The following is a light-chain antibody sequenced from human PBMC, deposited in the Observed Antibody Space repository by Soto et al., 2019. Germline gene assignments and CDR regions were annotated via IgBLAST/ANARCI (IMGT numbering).Light chain of an antibody. V-gene: IGKV1-5*01. J-gene: IGKJ1*01. CDR3: QQYNSYSWT. CDR2: DAS. CDR1: QGISNW. Sequence: DIQMTQSPSTLSASVGDRVTITCRASQGISNWLAWYQQKIGKAPKLLIYDASILENGVTSRFSGSGSGSEFTLAISSLQPDDFATYYCQQYNSYSWTFGPGTKVEIK.